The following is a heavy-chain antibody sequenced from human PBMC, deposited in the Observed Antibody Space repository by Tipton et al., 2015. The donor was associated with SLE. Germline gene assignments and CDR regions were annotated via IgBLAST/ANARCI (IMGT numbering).Heavy chain of an antibody. J-gene: IGHJ4*02. D-gene: IGHD3-3*01. Sequence: SLRLSCAASGFTFSSYGMHWVRQAPGKGLEWVAVISYDGSNKYYADSVKGRFTISRDNSKNTLYLQMNSLRAEDTAVYYCAKDGNYDFWSGYFDYWGQGTLVTVSS. CDR2: ISYDGSNK. V-gene: IGHV3-30*18. CDR3: AKDGNYDFWSGYFDY. CDR1: GFTFSSYG.